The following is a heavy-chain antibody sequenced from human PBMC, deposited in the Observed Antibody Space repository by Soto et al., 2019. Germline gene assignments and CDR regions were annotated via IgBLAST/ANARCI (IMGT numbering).Heavy chain of an antibody. CDR1: GFTFSSYA. Sequence: GGSLRLSCAASGFTFSSYAMSWVRQAPGKGLEWVSAISGSGGSTYYVDSAKGRFTISRDNSKNTLYLQVNSLRAEDTAVCSSSKDGHSCSIDYWGQGTLVTVSS. D-gene: IGHD2-15*01. CDR2: ISGSGGST. CDR3: SKDGHSCSIDY. V-gene: IGHV3-23*01. J-gene: IGHJ4*02.